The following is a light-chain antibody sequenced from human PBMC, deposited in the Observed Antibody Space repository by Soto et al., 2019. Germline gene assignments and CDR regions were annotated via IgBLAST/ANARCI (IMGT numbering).Light chain of an antibody. CDR1: QTISSH. Sequence: DVRMPQYNSSLSASLGDRFTITCRASQTISSHLNWYQQKPGIAPKLLIYSASSLQSGVPSRFSGSGSGTDFTLTISTLQPEDFATYYCQQYYSTPITFGQGTLLEI. CDR3: QQYYSTPIT. V-gene: IGKV1-39*01. J-gene: IGKJ5*01. CDR2: SAS.